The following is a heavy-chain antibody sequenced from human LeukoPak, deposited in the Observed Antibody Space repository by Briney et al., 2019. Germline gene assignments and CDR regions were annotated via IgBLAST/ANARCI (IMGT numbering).Heavy chain of an antibody. V-gene: IGHV3-9*01. J-gene: IGHJ6*02. CDR2: ISWNSGSI. D-gene: IGHD3-3*01. CDR3: AKDIRHYDFWSGSYYYYGMDV. CDR1: GFTFDDYA. Sequence: GRSLRLSCAASGFTFDDYAMHWVRQAPGKGLEWVSGISWNSGSIGYADSVKGRFTISRDNAKNSLYLQMNSLIAEDTALYYCAKDIRHYDFWSGSYYYYGMDVWGQGTTVTVSS.